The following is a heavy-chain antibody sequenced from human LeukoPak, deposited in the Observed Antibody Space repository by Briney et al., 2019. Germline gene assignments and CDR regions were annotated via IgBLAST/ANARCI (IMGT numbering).Heavy chain of an antibody. CDR3: ARGGNYGDYDGYFDY. Sequence: SETLSLTCTVSGGSISSYYWSWIRQPPGKGLEWIGYIYYSGSTNYNPSLRSRVTISVDTSKNQFSLKLCSVTAADTAVYYCARGGNYGDYDGYFDYWGQGTLVTVSS. CDR2: IYYSGST. J-gene: IGHJ4*02. V-gene: IGHV4-59*08. D-gene: IGHD4-17*01. CDR1: GGSISSYY.